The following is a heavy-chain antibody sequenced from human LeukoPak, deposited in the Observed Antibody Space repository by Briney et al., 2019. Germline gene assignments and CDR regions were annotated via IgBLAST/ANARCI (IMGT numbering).Heavy chain of an antibody. J-gene: IGHJ4*02. CDR3: ARESIIYYDNSGYSDY. Sequence: PGGSLRLSCAASGFTFDDYGMSWVRQAPGKGLEWVSGINWNGGSTGYADSVKGRFTISRDNAKNSLYLQMNSLRAEDTALYYCARESIIYYDNSGYSDYWGQGTLVTVSS. CDR2: INWNGGST. D-gene: IGHD3-22*01. V-gene: IGHV3-20*04. CDR1: GFTFDDYG.